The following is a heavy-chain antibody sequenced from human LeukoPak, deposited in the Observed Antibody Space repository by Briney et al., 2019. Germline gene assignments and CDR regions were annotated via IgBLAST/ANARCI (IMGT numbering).Heavy chain of an antibody. CDR2: ISTSSTFI. V-gene: IGHV3-21*01. CDR1: GFSLSSFD. J-gene: IGHJ5*02. CDR3: ARADCSSSTCYLRSSWFDP. Sequence: GGSLRLSCAASGFSLSSFDMNWVRQAPGKGLEWVSSISTSSTFIYYTYSVKGRFTISRDNAKNSLYLQMNSLSAEDTAVYYCARADCSSSTCYLRSSWFDPWGQGTLVTVSS. D-gene: IGHD2/OR15-2a*01.